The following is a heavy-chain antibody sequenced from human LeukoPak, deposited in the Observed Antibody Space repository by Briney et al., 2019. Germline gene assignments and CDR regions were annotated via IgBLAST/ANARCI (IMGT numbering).Heavy chain of an antibody. D-gene: IGHD6-13*01. J-gene: IGHJ6*03. V-gene: IGHV5-51*01. CDR3: ARQGAAGKYYYYYMDV. CDR1: GYSFTSYW. Sequence: GESLKISCKGSGYSFTSYWIGWVRQMPGKGLEWMGIIYPGDSDTRYSPSSQGQVTISADKSISTAYLQWSSLKASDTAMYYCARQGAAGKYYYYYMDVWGKGTTVTVSS. CDR2: IYPGDSDT.